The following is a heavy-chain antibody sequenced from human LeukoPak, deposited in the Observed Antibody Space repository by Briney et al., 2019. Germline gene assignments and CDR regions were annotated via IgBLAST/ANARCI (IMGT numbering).Heavy chain of an antibody. CDR2: IYTSGST. CDR1: GCSISSYY. Sequence: SETLSLTCTVSGCSISSYYWSWIRQPAGKGLEWIGRIYTSGSTNYNPSLKSRVTMSVDTSKNQFSLKLSSVTAADTAVYYCARDYSGSYPNWFDPWGQGTLVTVSS. D-gene: IGHD1-26*01. V-gene: IGHV4-4*07. J-gene: IGHJ5*02. CDR3: ARDYSGSYPNWFDP.